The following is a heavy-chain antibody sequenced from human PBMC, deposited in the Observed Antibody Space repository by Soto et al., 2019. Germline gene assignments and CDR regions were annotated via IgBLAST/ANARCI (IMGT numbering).Heavy chain of an antibody. CDR2: IHDSGST. D-gene: IGHD2-8*01. Sequence: PSETLSLTCAVSGASIGTSNWWSWVRQSPGKGLEWIGEIHDSGSTESNPSLKSRVTISLDKSKNQFSLNVSSVTAADTAVYYCARLIGRDWFDPWGRGTLVTVSS. CDR3: ARLIGRDWFDP. CDR1: GASIGTSNW. V-gene: IGHV4-4*02. J-gene: IGHJ5*02.